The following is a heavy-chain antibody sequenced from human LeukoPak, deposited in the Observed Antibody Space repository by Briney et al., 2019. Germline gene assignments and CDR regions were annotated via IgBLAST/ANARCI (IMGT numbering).Heavy chain of an antibody. CDR1: GYTFTSNY. J-gene: IGHJ4*02. D-gene: IGHD3-22*01. V-gene: IGHV1-46*01. Sequence: ASVKVSCKASGYTFTSNYIHWVRQAPGQGLEWMGMIYPRDGSTNYAQKLQGRVTMTTDTSTSTAYMELRSLRSDDTAVYYCARGNYYDSSGYFLWGQGTLVTVSS. CDR2: IYPRDGST. CDR3: ARGNYYDSSGYFL.